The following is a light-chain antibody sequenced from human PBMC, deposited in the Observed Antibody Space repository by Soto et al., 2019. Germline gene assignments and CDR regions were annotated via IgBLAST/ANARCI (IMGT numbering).Light chain of an antibody. Sequence: DIQMTQSPSSVSASVGDRVTITCRASQGISTSLAWYQQKPGAAPKLLIYTASSLQDGVPSRFSGSGSGTDFTLTISSLQPEDFATYYCQHSKTNSLPITFGQGTRLDIK. CDR1: QGISTS. CDR2: TAS. CDR3: QHSKTNSLPIT. V-gene: IGKV1-12*01. J-gene: IGKJ5*01.